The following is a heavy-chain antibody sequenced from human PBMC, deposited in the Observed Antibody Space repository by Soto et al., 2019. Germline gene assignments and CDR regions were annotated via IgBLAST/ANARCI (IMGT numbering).Heavy chain of an antibody. CDR2: ISYDGSNK. V-gene: IGHV3-30*18. D-gene: IGHD3-16*01. Sequence: PGGSLRLSCAASGFTFSSYAMHWVRQAPGKGLEWVAVISYDGSNKYYADSVKGRFTISRDNSKNTLYLQMNSLRAEDTAVYHCAKTRAGGPNTSWGQGTLVTLSS. CDR3: AKTRAGGPNTS. J-gene: IGHJ4*02. CDR1: GFTFSSYA.